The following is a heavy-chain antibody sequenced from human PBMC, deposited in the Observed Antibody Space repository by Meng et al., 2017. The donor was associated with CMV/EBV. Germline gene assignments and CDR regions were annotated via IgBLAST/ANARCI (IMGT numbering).Heavy chain of an antibody. CDR3: ARDGLQGYDFWSGYYSYYYYYGMDV. CDR2: ISAYNGNT. D-gene: IGHD3-3*01. J-gene: IGHJ6*02. CDR1: VYTFTSYG. Sequence: SVPVSHQPSVYTFTSYGISWVRQAPGQGLEWMGWISAYNGNTHYAQKPQGRVTMTTDTSTSTAYMELRSLRSDDTAVYYCARDGLQGYDFWSGYYSYYYYYGMDVWGQGTTVTVSS. V-gene: IGHV1-18*01.